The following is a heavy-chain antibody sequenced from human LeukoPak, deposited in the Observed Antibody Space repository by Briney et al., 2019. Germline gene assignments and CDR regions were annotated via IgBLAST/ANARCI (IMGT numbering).Heavy chain of an antibody. V-gene: IGHV4-39*01. D-gene: IGHD3-22*01. CDR3: ARGDSSDYRLCNWFDP. J-gene: IGHJ5*02. Sequence: SETLSLTCTVSGGSISSRSYYWGWIRQPPGKGLEWIGSISYSGTTYYNPSLKSRVTMSVDTSKNQFSLKLTSVTAADRAVYYCARGDSSDYRLCNWFDPWGQGTLVTVSS. CDR1: GGSISSRSYY. CDR2: ISYSGTT.